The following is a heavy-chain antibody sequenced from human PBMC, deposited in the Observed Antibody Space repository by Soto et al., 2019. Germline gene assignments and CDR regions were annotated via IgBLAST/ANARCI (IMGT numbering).Heavy chain of an antibody. D-gene: IGHD5-12*01. CDR2: ISAYNGNT. CDR3: ARDSLGEYSGYDPFDY. CDR1: GYTFTSYG. J-gene: IGHJ4*02. Sequence: ASVKVSCKASGYTFTSYGISWVRQAPGQGLEWMGWISAYNGNTNYAQKLQGRVTMTTDTSTSTAYMELRSLRSDDTAVYYCARDSLGEYSGYDPFDYWGQGTLVTVSS. V-gene: IGHV1-18*01.